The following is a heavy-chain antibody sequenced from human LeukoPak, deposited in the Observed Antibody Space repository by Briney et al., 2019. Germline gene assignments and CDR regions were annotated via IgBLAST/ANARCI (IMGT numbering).Heavy chain of an antibody. J-gene: IGHJ4*02. V-gene: IGHV1-18*01. Sequence: ASVKVSCKPSLYTFNKYVLSWVRPATGQGVEWMGWISCYNGNTRYAQKFQGRVTMTKDTSTSTVHMELRSLRSDDTAVYYCARDPSNTSGYYVYHDYWGQGALVTVSS. CDR3: ARDPSNTSGYYVYHDY. CDR2: ISCYNGNT. D-gene: IGHD6-19*01. CDR1: LYTFNKYV.